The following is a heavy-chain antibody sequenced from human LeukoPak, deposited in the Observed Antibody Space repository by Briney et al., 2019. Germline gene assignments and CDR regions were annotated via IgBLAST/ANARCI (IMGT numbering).Heavy chain of an antibody. CDR3: ARRHHFGFLDS. Sequence: PGRSLRLSCAASGFPFSSYAMHWVRQAPGKGLEWVAVISYDETNKNYADSVKGRFTISRDNAKNSVYLQMNSLRAEDTAVYYCARRHHFGFLDSWGQGTLVTVSS. V-gene: IGHV3-30-3*01. CDR1: GFPFSSYA. D-gene: IGHD3-10*01. J-gene: IGHJ4*02. CDR2: ISYDETNK.